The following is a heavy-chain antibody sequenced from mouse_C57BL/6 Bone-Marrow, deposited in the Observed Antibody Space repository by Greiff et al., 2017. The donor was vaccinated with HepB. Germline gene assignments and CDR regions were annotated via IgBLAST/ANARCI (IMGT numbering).Heavy chain of an antibody. V-gene: IGHV1-81*01. J-gene: IGHJ2*01. D-gene: IGHD1-1*01. CDR3: ARSHIYYYGSRFDY. CDR1: GYTFTSYG. Sequence: QVHVKQSGAELARPGASVKLSCKASGYTFTSYGISWVKQRPGQGLEWIGEIYPRGGNTYYNEKFKGKATLTADKSSSTAYMELSSLTSEDSAVYFCARSHIYYYGSRFDYWGPGITLTVSS. CDR2: IYPRGGNT.